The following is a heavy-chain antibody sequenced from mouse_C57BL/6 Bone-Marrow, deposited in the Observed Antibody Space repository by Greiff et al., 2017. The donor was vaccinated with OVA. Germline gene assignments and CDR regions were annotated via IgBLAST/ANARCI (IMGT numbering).Heavy chain of an antibody. CDR1: GFTFSDYY. J-gene: IGHJ1*03. Sequence: LQQSGGGLVQPGGSLKLSCAASGFTFSDYYMYWVRQTPEKRLEWVAYISNGGGSTYYPDTVKGRFTISRDNAKNTLYLQMSRLKSEDTAMYYCARLYYYGWYFDVWGTGTTVTVSS. V-gene: IGHV5-12*01. CDR2: ISNGGGST. CDR3: ARLYYYGWYFDV. D-gene: IGHD1-1*01.